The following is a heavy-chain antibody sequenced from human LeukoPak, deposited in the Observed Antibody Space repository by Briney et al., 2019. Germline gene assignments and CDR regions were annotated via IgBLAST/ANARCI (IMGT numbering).Heavy chain of an antibody. CDR1: GFTVSNSY. Sequence: GGSLRLSCAASGFTVSNSYMSWVRQAPGKGLEWVSIIYSGGSTYYADSVKGRFTISRDNSKNTLYLQMNGLRAEDTAVYYCAMGSIITLDYWGQGTLVTVSS. J-gene: IGHJ4*02. D-gene: IGHD3-22*01. V-gene: IGHV3-66*01. CDR2: IYSGGST. CDR3: AMGSIITLDY.